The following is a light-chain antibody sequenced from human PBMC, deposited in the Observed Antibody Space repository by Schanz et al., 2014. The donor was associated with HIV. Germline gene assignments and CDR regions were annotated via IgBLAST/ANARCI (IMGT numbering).Light chain of an antibody. Sequence: QSALTQPASVSGSPGQSITISCTGTSGDIGTYAAVSWYQQHPDKAPRLLIYGVTSRPSGISSRFSGSASGNTASLTISGLQAEDEADYFCQSFDSSLNGVVFGGGTKLTVL. CDR2: GVT. CDR1: SGDIGTYAA. J-gene: IGLJ3*02. V-gene: IGLV2-14*03. CDR3: QSFDSSLNGVV.